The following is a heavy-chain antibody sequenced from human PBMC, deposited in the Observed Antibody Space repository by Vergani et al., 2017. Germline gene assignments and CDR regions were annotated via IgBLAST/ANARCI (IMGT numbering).Heavy chain of an antibody. V-gene: IGHV1-18*01. CDR1: GYTFTTYG. D-gene: IGHD1-26*01. CDR2: ISASNGNT. CDR3: ARGRLKIEGVTSNWFDP. Sequence: QVQLVQSGTEVKKPGASVKVSCKASGYTFTTYGISWVRQAPGQGLEWMGRISASNGNTNYAQKLLGRVTMTTDRSTSTAYMELRSLRTDDTAVYYCARGRLKIEGVTSNWFDPWGQGTLVTVSS. J-gene: IGHJ5*02.